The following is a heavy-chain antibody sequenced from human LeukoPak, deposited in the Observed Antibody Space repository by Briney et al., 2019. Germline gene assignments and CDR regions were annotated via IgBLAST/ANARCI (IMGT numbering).Heavy chain of an antibody. CDR3: ARGGYSSSWESPGDY. D-gene: IGHD6-13*01. Sequence: SETLSLTCTVSGGSISSYYWSWIRQPPGKGLEWIGYIYYSGSTNYNPSLKSRVTISVDTSKNQFSLKLSSVTAADAAVYYCARGGYSSSWESPGDYWGQGTLVTVSS. J-gene: IGHJ4*02. CDR1: GGSISSYY. CDR2: IYYSGST. V-gene: IGHV4-59*01.